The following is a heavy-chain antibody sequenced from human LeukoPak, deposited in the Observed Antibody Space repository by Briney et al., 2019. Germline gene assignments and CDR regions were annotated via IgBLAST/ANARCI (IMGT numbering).Heavy chain of an antibody. CDR2: ISAYNGNT. J-gene: IGHJ4*02. Sequence: WMGWISAYNGNTNYAQKLQGRVTMTTDTSTSTAYMELSSLRSEDTAVYYCATDRSSSPLRYWGQGTLVTVSS. V-gene: IGHV1-18*01. D-gene: IGHD6-13*01. CDR3: ATDRSSSPLRY.